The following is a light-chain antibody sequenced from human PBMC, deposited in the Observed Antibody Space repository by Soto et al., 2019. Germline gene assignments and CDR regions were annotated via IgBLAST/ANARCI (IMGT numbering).Light chain of an antibody. J-gene: IGLJ2*01. CDR2: HDS. CDR3: QVWDSSSDHPV. V-gene: IGLV3-21*04. CDR1: NIGSKS. Sequence: YELTQPPSVSVAPGKTASITCGGDNIGSKSVHWYQQKPGQAPVLVINHDSDRPSGIPERFSGSNYGNTATLTISRVEAGDEADYYCQVWDSSSDHPVFGGGTKVTVL.